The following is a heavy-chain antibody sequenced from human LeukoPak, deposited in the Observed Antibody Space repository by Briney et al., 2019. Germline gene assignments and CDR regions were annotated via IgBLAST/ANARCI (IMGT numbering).Heavy chain of an antibody. D-gene: IGHD2-21*02. CDR1: GFTFGSYS. J-gene: IGHJ4*02. V-gene: IGHV3-48*01. CDR2: ISSSSSTI. Sequence: GGSLRLSCAASGFTFGSYSMNWVRQAPGKGLEWVSYISSSSSTIYYADSVKGRFTISRDNAKNSLYLQMNSLRAEDTAVYYCANEPGSDTHPAWGQGTLVTVSS. CDR3: ANEPGSDTHPA.